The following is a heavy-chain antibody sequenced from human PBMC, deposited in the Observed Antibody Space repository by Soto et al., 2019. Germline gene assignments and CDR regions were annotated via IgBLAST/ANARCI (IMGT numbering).Heavy chain of an antibody. J-gene: IGHJ6*02. CDR1: GFTFSSYA. CDR2: ISGSGGST. V-gene: IGHV3-23*01. CDR3: AKARSGSYFYYYYYGMDV. D-gene: IGHD1-26*01. Sequence: EVQLLESGGGLVQPGGSLRLSCAASGFTFSSYAMSWVRQAPGKGLEWVSAISGSGGSTYYADSVKGRFTISRDNSKNTLYLQMNSLRAEDTAVYYCAKARSGSYFYYYYYGMDVWRQGTTVTVSS.